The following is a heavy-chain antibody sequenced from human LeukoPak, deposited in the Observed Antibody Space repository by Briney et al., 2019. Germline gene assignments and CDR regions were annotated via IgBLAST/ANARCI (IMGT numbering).Heavy chain of an antibody. Sequence: GESLKISCKGSGYSFTSYWIGWVRQMPGKGLEWMGIIYPGDSDTRYSPSFQGQVTISADKSISTAYLQWSSLKASDTAMYYCARHPYCSGGSCYSFGYDYWGQGTLVTVSS. D-gene: IGHD2-15*01. CDR3: ARHPYCSGGSCYSFGYDY. CDR1: GYSFTSYW. V-gene: IGHV5-51*01. CDR2: IYPGDSDT. J-gene: IGHJ4*02.